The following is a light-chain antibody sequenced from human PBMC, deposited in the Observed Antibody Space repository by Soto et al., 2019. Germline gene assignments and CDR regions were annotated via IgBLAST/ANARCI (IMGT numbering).Light chain of an antibody. CDR3: QQDGSSPWT. CDR2: GAS. CDR1: QSVSNK. V-gene: IGKV3-20*01. J-gene: IGKJ1*01. Sequence: DIVLTQSPGTLSLSPGKIATLSCRASQSVSNKLAWYQQKPGQAPRLLIYGASSRATGIPDRFSGSGSGTDFTLTISRLEPEDFAVYYCQQDGSSPWTFGQGTKVDIK.